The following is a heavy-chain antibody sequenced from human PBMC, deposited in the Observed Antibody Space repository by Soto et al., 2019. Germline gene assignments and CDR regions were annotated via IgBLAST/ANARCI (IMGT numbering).Heavy chain of an antibody. CDR2: IRTSPSTI. J-gene: IGHJ4*02. D-gene: IGHD2-15*01. Sequence: GGSLRLSCAASGFIFSSYSMNWVRQAPGKGLEWVSYIRTSPSTIYYADSVKGRFTVSRDDAKNSLYLQMNSLRAEDTAVYYCARDYRYSFDDWGQGALVTVSS. CDR3: ARDYRYSFDD. CDR1: GFIFSSYS. V-gene: IGHV3-48*01.